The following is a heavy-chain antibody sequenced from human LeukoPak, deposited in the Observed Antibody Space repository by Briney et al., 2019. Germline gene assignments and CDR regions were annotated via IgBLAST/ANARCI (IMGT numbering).Heavy chain of an antibody. Sequence: SGTLSLTCTVSGGSISSGGYYWSWIRQHPGKGLEWIGYIYYSGSTYYNPSLKSRVTISVDTSKNQFSLKLSSVTAADTAVYYCARDLYGHDWWFDPWGQGTLVTVSS. CDR1: GGSISSGGYY. V-gene: IGHV4-31*03. CDR3: ARDLYGHDWWFDP. CDR2: IYYSGST. J-gene: IGHJ5*02. D-gene: IGHD3-9*01.